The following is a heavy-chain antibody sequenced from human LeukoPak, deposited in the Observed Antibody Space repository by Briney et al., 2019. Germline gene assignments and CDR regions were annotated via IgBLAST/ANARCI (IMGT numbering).Heavy chain of an antibody. Sequence: GGSLRLSCAASGFTFSSYEMNWVRQAPGKGLECVAKIKQDGREKYYVDSVKGRFTISRDNAKNSLYLQMNSLRAEDTAVYCCARVEDYDILTGFDYWGQGTLVTVSS. CDR2: IKQDGREK. V-gene: IGHV3-7*01. J-gene: IGHJ4*02. CDR1: GFTFSSYE. CDR3: ARVEDYDILTGFDY. D-gene: IGHD3-9*01.